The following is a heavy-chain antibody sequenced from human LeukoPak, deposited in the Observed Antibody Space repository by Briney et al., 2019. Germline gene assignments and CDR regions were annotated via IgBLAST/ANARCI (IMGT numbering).Heavy chain of an antibody. CDR3: AKDLDTVVVPAAMES. V-gene: IGHV3-23*01. D-gene: IGHD2-2*03. Sequence: PGGSLRLSCAASGFTFSSYAMSRVRQAPGKGLEWVSAISGSGGSTYYADSVKGRFTISRDNSKNTLYLQMNSLRAEDTAVYHCAKDLDTVVVPAAMESWGQGTLVTVSS. CDR1: GFTFSSYA. J-gene: IGHJ4*02. CDR2: ISGSGGST.